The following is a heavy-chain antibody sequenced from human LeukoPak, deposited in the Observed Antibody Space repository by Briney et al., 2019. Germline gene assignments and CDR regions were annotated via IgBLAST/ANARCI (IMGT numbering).Heavy chain of an antibody. CDR2: ISSSSSDT. J-gene: IGHJ1*01. Sequence: PGGSLRLSCAASGVTFSHYWMSWIRQAPGKGLEWVSYISSSSSDTNYADSVRGRFTISRDNANKSLYLQMNSLRDEDTAVYYCARVGATWNFQHWGQGALVTVSS. V-gene: IGHV3-11*06. D-gene: IGHD1-26*01. CDR3: ARVGATWNFQH. CDR1: GVTFSHYW.